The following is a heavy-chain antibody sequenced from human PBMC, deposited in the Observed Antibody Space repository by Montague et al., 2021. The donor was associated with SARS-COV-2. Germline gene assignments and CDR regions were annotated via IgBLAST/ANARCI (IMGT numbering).Heavy chain of an antibody. V-gene: IGHV4-39*07. D-gene: IGHD2-8*02. J-gene: IGHJ4*02. CDR2: VDSAGST. CDR3: ERDEYNRYWYKY. CDR1: AGSLSSSSND. Sequence: SETLSLTCTVSAGSLSSSSNDWGRIRQPPGMGLQWIGSVDSAGSTYYSLSLKSRVTISLDTSKNQFSLKLISVTAADTAVYDCERDEYNRYWYKYWGQGALVTVSS.